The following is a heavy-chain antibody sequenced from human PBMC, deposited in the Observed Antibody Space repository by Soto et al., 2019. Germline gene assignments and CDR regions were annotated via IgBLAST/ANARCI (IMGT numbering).Heavy chain of an antibody. V-gene: IGHV4-38-2*01. Sequence: PSETLSLTCAVSGYSISSGYYWGWIRQPPGKGLEWIGSIYHSGSTYYNPSLKSRVTISVDTSKNQFSLKLSSVTAADTAVYYGARYWSGYKTWGQGTLVTVSS. J-gene: IGHJ5*02. CDR2: IYHSGST. CDR3: ARYWSGYKT. CDR1: GYSISSGYY. D-gene: IGHD3-3*01.